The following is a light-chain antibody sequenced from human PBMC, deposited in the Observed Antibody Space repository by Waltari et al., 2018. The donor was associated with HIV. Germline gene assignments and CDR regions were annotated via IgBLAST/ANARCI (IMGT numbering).Light chain of an antibody. CDR1: HNLGGM. CDR2: GAS. V-gene: IGKV3-15*01. Sequence: EIMMMHSPVTLSVSPGDIVTLSFSPTHNLGGMLAWYQQTPGQAPRLLIYGASTRATGIPARFSGSGSGTEYTLTISSLQSEDFAVYYCQQYNNWPPWTFGQGTKVEIE. J-gene: IGKJ1*01. CDR3: QQYNNWPPWT.